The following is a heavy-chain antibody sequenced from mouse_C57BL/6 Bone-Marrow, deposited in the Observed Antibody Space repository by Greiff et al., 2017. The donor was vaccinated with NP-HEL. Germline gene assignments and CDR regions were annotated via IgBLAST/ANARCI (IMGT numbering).Heavy chain of an antibody. D-gene: IGHD2-3*01. J-gene: IGHJ2*01. V-gene: IGHV1-64*01. CDR3: ERDGYYVYFDY. CDR2: IHPNSGST. Sequence: QVQLQQPGAELVKPGASVKLSCKASGYTFTSYWMHWVKQRPGQGLEWIGMIHPNSGSTNYNEKFKSKATLTVDKSSSTAYMQLSSLTSEDSAVYYCERDGYYVYFDYWGQGTTLTVSS. CDR1: GYTFTSYW.